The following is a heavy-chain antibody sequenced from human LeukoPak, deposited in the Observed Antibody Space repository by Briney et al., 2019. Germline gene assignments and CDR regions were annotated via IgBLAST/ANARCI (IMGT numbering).Heavy chain of an antibody. D-gene: IGHD1-26*01. CDR2: IYYSGST. CDR3: ARPRSGSYGNFDY. J-gene: IGHJ4*02. Sequence: SETLSLTCTVSGGSVSSSSYYWGWIRQPPGKGLEWIGSIYYSGSTYYNPSLKSRVTISIDMSKNQFSLKLSSVTAADTAVYYCARPRSGSYGNFDYWGQGTLVTVSS. CDR1: GGSVSSSSYY. V-gene: IGHV4-39*01.